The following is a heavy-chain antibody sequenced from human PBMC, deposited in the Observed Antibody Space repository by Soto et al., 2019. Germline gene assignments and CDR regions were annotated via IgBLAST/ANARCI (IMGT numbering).Heavy chain of an antibody. D-gene: IGHD6-13*01. CDR1: GYIFTNFG. CDR2: ISGYNDNP. Sequence: QVQLKQSGPEVRKPGASVRVSCKASGYIFTNFGISWVRQAPGQGLEWMGWISGYNDNPHYAQKLQGRVSMTTDTPTGTAYMDLRRLRSDDTAIYYCVRDRSSWFYYNYGMDVWGQGTTVTVSS. V-gene: IGHV1-18*01. CDR3: VRDRSSWFYYNYGMDV. J-gene: IGHJ6*02.